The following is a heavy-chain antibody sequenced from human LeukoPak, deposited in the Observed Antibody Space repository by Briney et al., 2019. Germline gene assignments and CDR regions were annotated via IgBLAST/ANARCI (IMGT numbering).Heavy chain of an antibody. CDR1: GYSFTTYW. J-gene: IGHJ6*03. CDR2: IYPGDSDT. CDR3: ATLGTDFWSGYYYYYMDV. D-gene: IGHD3-3*01. Sequence: GESLKISCKASGYSFTTYWIGWVRQMPGKGLEWMGIIYPGDSDTRYSPSFQGQVTNSADKSISTAYLQWSSLKASDTAMYYCATLGTDFWSGYYYYYMDVWGKGTTVTVSS. V-gene: IGHV5-51*01.